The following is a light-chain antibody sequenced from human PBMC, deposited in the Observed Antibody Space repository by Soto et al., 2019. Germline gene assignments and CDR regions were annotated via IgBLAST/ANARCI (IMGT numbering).Light chain of an antibody. V-gene: IGKV3-20*01. CDR2: GAS. CDR3: QQYGNGFT. Sequence: ESVLTQSPGTLSLSPGERATLSCRASQSVSSSYLAWYQQKPGQAPRLLIYGASSRATGIPDRFSGSGSGTDFTLTISRLEPEDFAVYYCQQYGNGFTFGPGTKVAI. J-gene: IGKJ3*01. CDR1: QSVSSSY.